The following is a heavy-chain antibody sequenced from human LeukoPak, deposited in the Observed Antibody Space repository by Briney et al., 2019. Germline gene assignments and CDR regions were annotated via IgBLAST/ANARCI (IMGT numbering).Heavy chain of an antibody. CDR1: GYSFTSYW. D-gene: IGHD6-13*01. Sequence: GESLKISCKGSGYSFTSYWIGWVRQMPGKGLEWMGIIYPGDSDTRYSPSFQGQVTITADKSISTAYLQWSSLKASDTAMYYCARPIAAAGTSGYGMDVWGQGTTVTVSS. CDR2: IYPGDSDT. J-gene: IGHJ6*02. V-gene: IGHV5-51*01. CDR3: ARPIAAAGTSGYGMDV.